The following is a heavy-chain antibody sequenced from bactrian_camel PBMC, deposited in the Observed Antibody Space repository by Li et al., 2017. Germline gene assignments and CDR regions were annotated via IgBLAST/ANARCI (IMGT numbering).Heavy chain of an antibody. J-gene: IGHJ6*01. Sequence: HVQLVESGGGSVQAGGSLRLSCPLSGFTSSSYAVGWFRRSLENERAGKEREGVAAIDSDGATNYAASVKGRFTISKDNAKNTLYLQMNDLKPEDSAMYYCATQRAWYACAMLNAVDFDYWGQGTQVTVS. CDR2: IDSDGAT. CDR3: ATQRAWYACAMLNAVDFDY. D-gene: IGHD2*01. CDR1: GFTSSSYA. V-gene: IGHV3S57*01.